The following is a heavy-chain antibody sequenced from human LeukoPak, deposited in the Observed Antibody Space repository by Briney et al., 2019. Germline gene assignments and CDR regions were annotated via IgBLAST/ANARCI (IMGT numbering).Heavy chain of an antibody. CDR2: ISYDGSNK. CDR1: GFTFSSYA. D-gene: IGHD2-15*01. J-gene: IGHJ4*02. CDR3: ARDIGYCSGGSCYDFDY. V-gene: IGHV3-30-3*01. Sequence: SGGSLRLSCAASGFTFSSYAMHWVRQAPGKGLEWVAVISYDGSNKYYADSVKGRFTISRDNSKNTLYLQMNSLRAKDTAVYYCARDIGYCSGGSCYDFDYWGQGTLVTVSS.